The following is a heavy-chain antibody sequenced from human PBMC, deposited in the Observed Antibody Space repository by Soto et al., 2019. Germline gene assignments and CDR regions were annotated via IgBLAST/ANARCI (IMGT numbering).Heavy chain of an antibody. D-gene: IGHD2-2*01. Sequence: ASVKVSCKASGYTFTSYYMHWVRQAPGQGLEWMGIFNPSGGSTSYAQKFQGRVTMTRDTSTSTVYMELSSLRSEDTAMYYCARPNLGYCSSTSCYEGPFDYWGQGTLVTVSS. V-gene: IGHV1-46*01. CDR3: ARPNLGYCSSTSCYEGPFDY. J-gene: IGHJ4*02. CDR2: FNPSGGST. CDR1: GYTFTSYY.